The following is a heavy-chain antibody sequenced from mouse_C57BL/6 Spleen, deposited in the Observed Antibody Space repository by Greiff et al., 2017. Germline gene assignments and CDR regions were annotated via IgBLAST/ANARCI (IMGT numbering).Heavy chain of an antibody. Sequence: VKVVESGPGLVAPSQSLSITCTVSGFSLTSYAISWVRQPPGKGLEWLGVIWTGGGTNYNSALKSRLSISKDNSKSQVFLKMNSLQTDDTARYYCARNRGAYDYDWYFDVWGTGTTVTVSS. CDR1: GFSLTSYA. J-gene: IGHJ1*03. D-gene: IGHD2-4*01. CDR3: ARNRGAYDYDWYFDV. CDR2: IWTGGGT. V-gene: IGHV2-9-1*01.